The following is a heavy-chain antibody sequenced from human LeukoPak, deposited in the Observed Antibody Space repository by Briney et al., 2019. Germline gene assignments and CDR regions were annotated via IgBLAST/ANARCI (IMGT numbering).Heavy chain of an antibody. V-gene: IGHV3-7*01. CDR1: GFTFSSYW. CDR3: ARDLDTYVVLIAYDAFDI. D-gene: IGHD2-21*01. Sequence: GGSLRLSCEASGFTFSSYWMTWVRQAPGKGLEWVANIKADGSEKHYVDSVKGRFTISRDNAKNSLYLQMNSLRAEDTAVYYCARDLDTYVVLIAYDAFDIWGQGTTVTVSP. J-gene: IGHJ3*02. CDR2: IKADGSEK.